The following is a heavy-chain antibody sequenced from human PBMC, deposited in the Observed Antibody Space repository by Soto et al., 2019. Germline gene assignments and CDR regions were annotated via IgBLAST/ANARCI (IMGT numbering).Heavy chain of an antibody. Sequence: ASVKVSCRASGYTLISYGINWVRQAPGQGLEWMGWISAYNGNTNYAQKLQGRVTMTTDTSTSTADMELRSLRSGDTAVYYCAATKREDSSSWSTYYYYGMDVLGQGTTVSVAS. V-gene: IGHV1-18*01. D-gene: IGHD6-13*01. CDR2: ISAYNGNT. CDR3: AATKREDSSSWSTYYYYGMDV. J-gene: IGHJ6*01. CDR1: GYTLISYG.